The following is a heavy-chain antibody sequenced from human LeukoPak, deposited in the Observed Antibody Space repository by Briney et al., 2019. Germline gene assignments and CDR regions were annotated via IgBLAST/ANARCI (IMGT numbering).Heavy chain of an antibody. CDR2: INPNSGGT. D-gene: IGHD6-6*01. Sequence: GASVTVSCKASGYTFTGYYMHWVRQAPGQGLEWMGWINPNSGGTNYAQKFQGRVTMTRDTSISTAYMELSRLRSDDTAVYYCARGDSSSSGAFDIWGQGTMVTVSS. J-gene: IGHJ3*02. CDR3: ARGDSSSSGAFDI. V-gene: IGHV1-2*02. CDR1: GYTFTGYY.